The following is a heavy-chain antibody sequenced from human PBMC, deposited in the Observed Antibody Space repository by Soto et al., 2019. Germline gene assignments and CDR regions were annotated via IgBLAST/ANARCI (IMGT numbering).Heavy chain of an antibody. J-gene: IGHJ4*02. CDR2: INHSGST. CDR1: GGSFSGYY. V-gene: IGHV4-34*01. Sequence: SETLSLTCAVYGGSFSGYYWSWIRQPPGKGLEGIGEINHSGSTNYNPSLKSRVTISVDTSKNQFSLKLTSVTAADTAVYYCARESRMWLLNRANNHRGQGTLVTVPS. CDR3: ARESRMWLLNRANNH. D-gene: IGHD6-19*01.